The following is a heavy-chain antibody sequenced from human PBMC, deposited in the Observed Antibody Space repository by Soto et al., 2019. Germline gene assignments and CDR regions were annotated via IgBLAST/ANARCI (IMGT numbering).Heavy chain of an antibody. Sequence: GGSLRLSCAASGFTFSSYSMNWVRQAPGKGLEWVSSISSSSSYIYYADSVKGRFTISRDNAKNSLYLQMNSLRAEDTAVYYCARDPGVQLGNYYYYGMDVWGQGTTVTVSS. CDR3: ARDPGVQLGNYYYYGMDV. CDR1: GFTFSSYS. CDR2: ISSSSSYI. D-gene: IGHD1-1*01. V-gene: IGHV3-21*01. J-gene: IGHJ6*02.